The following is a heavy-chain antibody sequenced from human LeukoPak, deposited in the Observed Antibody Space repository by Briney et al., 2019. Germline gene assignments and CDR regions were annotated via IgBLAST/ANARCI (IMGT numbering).Heavy chain of an antibody. Sequence: SETLSLTCTVSGGSISSYYWSWIRQPAGKGLEWIGRIYTSGSTNYNPSLKSRVTMSVDTSKNQFSLKLSSVTAADTAVYYCARPSYYFDSSGYLIDLWGRGTVVTVSS. V-gene: IGHV4-4*07. D-gene: IGHD3-22*01. CDR1: GGSISSYY. CDR2: IYTSGST. CDR3: ARPSYYFDSSGYLIDL. J-gene: IGHJ2*01.